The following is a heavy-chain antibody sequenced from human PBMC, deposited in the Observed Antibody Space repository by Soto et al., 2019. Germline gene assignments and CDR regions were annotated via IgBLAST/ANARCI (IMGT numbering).Heavy chain of an antibody. V-gene: IGHV3-21*01. J-gene: IGHJ6*02. D-gene: IGHD6-19*01. Sequence: LRLSCAASGFTFSSYSMNWVRQAPGKGLEWVSSISSSSSYIYYADSVKGRFTISRDNAKNSLYLQMNSLRAEDTAVYYCARDLLREQWLIRLGYYYGMDVWGQGTTVTVSS. CDR1: GFTFSSYS. CDR2: ISSSSSYI. CDR3: ARDLLREQWLIRLGYYYGMDV.